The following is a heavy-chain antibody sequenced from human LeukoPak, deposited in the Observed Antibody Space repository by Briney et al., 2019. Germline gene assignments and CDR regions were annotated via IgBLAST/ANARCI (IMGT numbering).Heavy chain of an antibody. CDR1: GYTFTNYY. CDR2: INLSGDST. CDR3: SRCKRQKLYTQSLNWFDP. Sequence: ASVKVSCTASGYTFTNYYIHWERQRPAQGHECMGIINLSGDSTSTTQKLQGRVTITTDTSTTTDNMDLRMLRAEDTAASYYSRCKRQKLYTQSLNWFDPWGQGTLVTVSS. V-gene: IGHV1-46*01. J-gene: IGHJ5*02. D-gene: IGHD6-13*01.